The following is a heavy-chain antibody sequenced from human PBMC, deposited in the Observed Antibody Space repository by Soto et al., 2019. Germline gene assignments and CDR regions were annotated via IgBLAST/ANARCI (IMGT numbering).Heavy chain of an antibody. Sequence: SETLSLTCAVYGGSFSGYYWSWIRQPPGKGLEWIGEINHSGSTNYNPSLKSRVTISVDTSKNQFSLKLSSVTAADTAVYYCARGGNYDFWSGYHTGGFDPWGQGTLVTVSS. CDR2: INHSGST. CDR3: ARGGNYDFWSGYHTGGFDP. J-gene: IGHJ5*02. CDR1: GGSFSGYY. V-gene: IGHV4-34*01. D-gene: IGHD3-3*01.